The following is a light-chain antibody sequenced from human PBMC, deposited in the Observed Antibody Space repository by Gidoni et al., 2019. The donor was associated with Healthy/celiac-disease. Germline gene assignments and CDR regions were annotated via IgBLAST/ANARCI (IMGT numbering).Light chain of an antibody. Sequence: EMVLTQSPGTLSLSPGERATRSCRASQSVSSSYLAWYQQKPGQAPRLLIYGASSRATGIPDRFSGSGSGTDFTLTISRLEPADFAVYYCQQYGSSPLTFXGXTKVEIK. V-gene: IGKV3-20*01. CDR2: GAS. CDR3: QQYGSSPLT. J-gene: IGKJ4*01. CDR1: QSVSSSY.